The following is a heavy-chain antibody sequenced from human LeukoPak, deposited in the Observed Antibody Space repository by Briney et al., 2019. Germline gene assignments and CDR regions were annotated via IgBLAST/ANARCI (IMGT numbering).Heavy chain of an antibody. CDR1: GFAFSSYG. CDR2: IPYEGSKR. Sequence: PGGFLRLSCAASGFAFSSYGIHWVRQTPAKGLEWVAYIPYEGSKRYYADSVRGRFTISRDNSKNTAYLQMNSLRNDDTAMYYCAKDWSGNYNWFDPRGQGTLVTVSS. CDR3: AKDWSGNYNWFDP. D-gene: IGHD3-3*01. J-gene: IGHJ5*02. V-gene: IGHV3-30*02.